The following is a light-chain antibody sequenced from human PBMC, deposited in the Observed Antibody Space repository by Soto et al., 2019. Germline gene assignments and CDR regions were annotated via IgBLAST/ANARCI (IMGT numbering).Light chain of an antibody. CDR1: QSISSW. J-gene: IGKJ4*01. CDR3: QQYNSVSLLT. V-gene: IGKV1-5*03. CDR2: KAS. Sequence: DIQMTQSPSTLSASVGDRVTITFLASQSISSWLAWYQQKPGKAPKLLIYKASTLESGVPSGFSGSGSGTEFTLTISSLQPDDFATYYCQQYNSVSLLTFGGGTKVDIK.